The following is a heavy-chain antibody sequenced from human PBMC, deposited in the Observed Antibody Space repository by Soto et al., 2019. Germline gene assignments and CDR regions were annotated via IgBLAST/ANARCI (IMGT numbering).Heavy chain of an antibody. D-gene: IGHD6-19*01. V-gene: IGHV1-3*01. CDR3: ARDIDSSGWYRYFDY. CDR2: INAGNGNT. CDR1: GYTFTSYA. Sequence: QVQLVQSGAEVKKPGASGNVSCKASGYTFTSYAMHCVRQAPGQRREWMGWINAGNGNTKYSQKFQGRVTITRDTAASKAYIEISSMSTEDTAVYYCARDIDSSGWYRYFDYWGQGTLVTVSS. J-gene: IGHJ4*02.